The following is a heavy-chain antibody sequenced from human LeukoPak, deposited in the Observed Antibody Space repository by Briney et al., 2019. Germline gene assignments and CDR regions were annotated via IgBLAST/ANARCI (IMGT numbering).Heavy chain of an antibody. Sequence: ASVTVSCKASGYTFTSYDINWVRQATAQGLEWMGWMNPNSGNTRYAQKFQGRLTMTRNTSISTAYMELSSLRSEDTAVYYCARGPSYYDFWSGYYGMDVWGQGTTVTVSS. CDR2: MNPNSGNT. CDR3: ARGPSYYDFWSGYYGMDV. V-gene: IGHV1-8*01. CDR1: GYTFTSYD. J-gene: IGHJ6*02. D-gene: IGHD3-3*01.